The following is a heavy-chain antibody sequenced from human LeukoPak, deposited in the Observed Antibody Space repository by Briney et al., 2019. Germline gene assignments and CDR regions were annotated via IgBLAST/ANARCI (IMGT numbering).Heavy chain of an antibody. Sequence: PSETLSLTCTVSGGSISSYYWGWIRQPPGKGLEWIGSIYYSGSTYQNPALKSRVTIPVDTSKNQFSLKLSSVTAADTAVYYYARLNYDILTGYRLYYYYYYMDVWGKGTTVTISS. CDR3: ARLNYDILTGYRLYYYYYYMDV. J-gene: IGHJ6*03. V-gene: IGHV4-39*01. CDR1: GGSISSYY. CDR2: IYYSGST. D-gene: IGHD3-9*01.